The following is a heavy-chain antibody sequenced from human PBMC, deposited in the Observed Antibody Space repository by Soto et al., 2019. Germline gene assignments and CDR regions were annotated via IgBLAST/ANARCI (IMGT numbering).Heavy chain of an antibody. J-gene: IGHJ6*03. CDR1: GYTFTNYA. Sequence: QVQLVQSGAEVEKPGASVKVSCKASGYTFTNYAVHWVRQAPGQRLEWIGWINAGNGNTRVSQNLQGRVTITRDTAARSVYMELSSLRSEDTAVYYCARGHLAVVPVASWFYYMDVWGKGTTVTVSS. D-gene: IGHD2-2*01. V-gene: IGHV1-3*01. CDR2: INAGNGNT. CDR3: ARGHLAVVPVASWFYYMDV.